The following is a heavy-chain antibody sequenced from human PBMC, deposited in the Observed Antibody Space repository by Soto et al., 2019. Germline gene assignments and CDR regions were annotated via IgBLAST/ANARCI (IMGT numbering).Heavy chain of an antibody. Sequence: QVQLVESGGGVVQPGRSLRLSCAASGFRFSSYAMHWVRHAPGKGLEWVALISYDGSNAYYAESLKGRFTISRDNSKNTLYMLMNSLRVEDTAVYYCARGSGSTPYYGTDVWGQGTTVTVSS. CDR3: ARGSGSTPYYGTDV. CDR2: ISYDGSNA. CDR1: GFRFSSYA. V-gene: IGHV3-30-3*01. D-gene: IGHD1-7*01. J-gene: IGHJ6*02.